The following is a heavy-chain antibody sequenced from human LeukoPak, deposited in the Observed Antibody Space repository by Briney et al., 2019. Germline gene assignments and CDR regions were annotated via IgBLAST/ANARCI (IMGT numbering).Heavy chain of an antibody. CDR1: GFTFSTYS. Sequence: QPGRSLRLSCAASGFTFSTYSMHWVRQAPGKGLEWVAVISSDGSITSYGDSVKGRFTISRDNAKNTLYLQMSSLRAEDTAVYYCARNFGSGSPNYYTYYGLDVWGQGTTVTVSS. D-gene: IGHD3-10*01. CDR3: ARNFGSGSPNYYTYYGLDV. J-gene: IGHJ6*02. CDR2: ISSDGSIT. V-gene: IGHV3-30-3*01.